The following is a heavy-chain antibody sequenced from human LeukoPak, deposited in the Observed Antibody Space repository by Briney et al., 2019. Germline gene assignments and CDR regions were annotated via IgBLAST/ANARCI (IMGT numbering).Heavy chain of an antibody. CDR1: GGSVSDYY. Sequence: SETLSLTCTVSGGSVSDYYWSWIRQSPGKGLEWIGYIYYTGSSSYNPSLRSRVTISADTSKNQFSLKLSSVTAADTAVYYCARHFGLEMATIYAFDIWGQGTMVTVSS. V-gene: IGHV4-59*08. D-gene: IGHD5-24*01. CDR3: ARHFGLEMATIYAFDI. CDR2: IYYTGSS. J-gene: IGHJ3*02.